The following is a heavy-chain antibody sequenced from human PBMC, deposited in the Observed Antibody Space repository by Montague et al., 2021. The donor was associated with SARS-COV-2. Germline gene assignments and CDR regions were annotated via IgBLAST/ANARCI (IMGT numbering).Heavy chain of an antibody. CDR3: ARVNTVRVYWFDP. V-gene: IGHV4-31*03. Sequence: TLSLTCTVSGGSISSGGYYWSWTRQHPGEGLEWIGYIYYSGSTYYNPSLKSRVTISVDTSKNQFSLKLSSVTAADTAVYYCARVNTVRVYWFDPWGQGTLVTVSS. CDR2: IYYSGST. D-gene: IGHD4-11*01. J-gene: IGHJ5*02. CDR1: GGSISSGGYY.